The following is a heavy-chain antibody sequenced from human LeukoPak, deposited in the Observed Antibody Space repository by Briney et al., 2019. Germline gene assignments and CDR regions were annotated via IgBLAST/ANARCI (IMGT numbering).Heavy chain of an antibody. CDR3: ARGPMIVGDVLYYYCMDV. V-gene: IGHV4-34*01. Sequence: PSETLSLTCAVFGGSFSDYCLTWIRQSPGQGLEWIGQINHSGSTNYNPSLKSRVTISVDTSKNQFSLNLRSVTAAVTAVYYCARGPMIVGDVLYYYCMDVWGRGTTVTVSS. CDR2: INHSGST. CDR1: GGSFSDYC. D-gene: IGHD3-22*01. J-gene: IGHJ6*02.